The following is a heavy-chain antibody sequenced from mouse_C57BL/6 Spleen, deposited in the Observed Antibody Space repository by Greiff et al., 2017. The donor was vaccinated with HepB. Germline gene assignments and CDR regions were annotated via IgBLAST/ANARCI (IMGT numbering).Heavy chain of an antibody. CDR2: FYPGSGSI. CDR1: GYTFTEYT. Sequence: VQGVESGAELVKPGASVKLSCKASGYTFTEYTIHWVKQRSGQGLEWIGWFYPGSGSIKYNEKFKDKATLTADKSSSTVYMELSRLTSEDSAVYFCARHVSGTGYFDYWGQGTTLTVSS. CDR3: ARHVSGTGYFDY. D-gene: IGHD3-3*01. V-gene: IGHV1-62-2*01. J-gene: IGHJ2*01.